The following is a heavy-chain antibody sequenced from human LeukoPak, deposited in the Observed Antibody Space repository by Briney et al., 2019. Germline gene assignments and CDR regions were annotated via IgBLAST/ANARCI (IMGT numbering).Heavy chain of an antibody. V-gene: IGHV3-7*01. D-gene: IGHD3-3*01. CDR2: IKQDGSEK. J-gene: IGHJ5*02. Sequence: GGSLRLSCAASGFTFSSYWMSWVRQAPGKGLEWVANIKQDGSEKYHVDSVKGRFTISRDNAKNSLYLQMNSLRAEDTAVYYCARESLPYYDFWSGYRGGWFDPWGQGTLVTVSS. CDR1: GFTFSSYW. CDR3: ARESLPYYDFWSGYRGGWFDP.